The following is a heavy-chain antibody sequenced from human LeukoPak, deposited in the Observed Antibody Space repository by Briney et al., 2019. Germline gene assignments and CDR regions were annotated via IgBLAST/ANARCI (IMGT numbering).Heavy chain of an antibody. CDR2: IYYSGST. V-gene: IGHV4-59*01. J-gene: IGHJ4*02. D-gene: IGHD6-19*01. CDR1: GGSISGYY. Sequence: SESLSLTCTVSGGSISGYYWSWIRQPPGKGLEWIGYIYYSGSTNYNPSLKSRVTISVDTSKNQFSLKLSSVTAADTAVYYCAREGVAVAGRGHFDHWGQGTLVTVSS. CDR3: AREGVAVAGRGHFDH.